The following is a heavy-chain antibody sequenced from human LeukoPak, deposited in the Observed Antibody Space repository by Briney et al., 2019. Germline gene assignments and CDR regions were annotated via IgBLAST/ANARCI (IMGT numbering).Heavy chain of an antibody. Sequence: GGSLRLSCAASGFTFSSYSMNCVRQAPGEGLEWVSSISSSSSYIYYADSVKGRFTISRDNAKNSLYLQMNSLRAEDTAVYYCARDLESNYDFWSGYEPSGFDIWGQGTMVTVSS. V-gene: IGHV3-21*01. CDR3: ARDLESNYDFWSGYEPSGFDI. J-gene: IGHJ3*02. CDR2: ISSSSSYI. CDR1: GFTFSSYS. D-gene: IGHD3-3*01.